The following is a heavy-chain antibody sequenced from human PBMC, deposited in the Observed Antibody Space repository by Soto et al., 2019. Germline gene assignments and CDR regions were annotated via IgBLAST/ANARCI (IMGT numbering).Heavy chain of an antibody. J-gene: IGHJ6*02. CDR2: MSPDGSQK. CDR1: GFTFSRFG. Sequence: PGGSRRLSCVVSGFTFSRFGIHWVRQGPGKGLGWVAVMSPDGSQKYHADSVKGRFTISRDNSRKTLYLQMNSLRSKDSAVYYCVTERGGCPGYDYKNYGLDVWGQGTTVTVSS. D-gene: IGHD5-12*01. V-gene: IGHV3-30*03. CDR3: VTERGGCPGYDYKNYGLDV.